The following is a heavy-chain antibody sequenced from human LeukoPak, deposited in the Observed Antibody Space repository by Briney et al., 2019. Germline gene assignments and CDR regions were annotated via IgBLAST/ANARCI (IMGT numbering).Heavy chain of an antibody. CDR2: TSGSGGST. CDR3: AKSAGFVVVTAIGY. CDR1: GFTFSSYA. V-gene: IGHV3-23*01. D-gene: IGHD2-21*02. J-gene: IGHJ4*02. Sequence: GGSLRLSCAASGFTFSSYAMSWVRQAPGKGLEWVSATSGSGGSTYYADSVKGRFTISRDNSKNTLYLQMNSLRAEDTAVYYCAKSAGFVVVTAIGYWGQGTLVTVSS.